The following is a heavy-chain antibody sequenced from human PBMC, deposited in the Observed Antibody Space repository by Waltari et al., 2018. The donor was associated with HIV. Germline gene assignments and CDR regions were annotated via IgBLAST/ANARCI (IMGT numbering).Heavy chain of an antibody. CDR1: G. CDR3: ARDGIARYYYDSSGYIGY. J-gene: IGHJ4*02. Sequence: GMHWVRQAPGKGLEWVAVIWYDGSNKYYADSVKGRFTISRDNSKNTLYLQMNSLRAEDTAVYYCARDGIARYYYDSSGYIGYWGQGTLVTVSS. CDR2: IWYDGSNK. V-gene: IGHV3-33*01. D-gene: IGHD3-22*01.